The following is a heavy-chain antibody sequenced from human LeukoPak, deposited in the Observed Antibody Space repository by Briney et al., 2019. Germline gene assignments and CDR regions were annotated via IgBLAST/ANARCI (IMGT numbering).Heavy chain of an antibody. V-gene: IGHV4-59*01. CDR2: IYYNGSP. Sequence: SETLSLTCTVSGGSISDYYWNWIRQPPGKGLEWIGYIYYNGSPDYNPSLKSRVTISVDTSRNQFSLKLRSVTAADTAVYYCARQRRRSGWWDYWGQGTLVSVSS. CDR1: GGSISDYY. J-gene: IGHJ4*02. CDR3: ARQRRRSGWWDY. D-gene: IGHD6-19*01.